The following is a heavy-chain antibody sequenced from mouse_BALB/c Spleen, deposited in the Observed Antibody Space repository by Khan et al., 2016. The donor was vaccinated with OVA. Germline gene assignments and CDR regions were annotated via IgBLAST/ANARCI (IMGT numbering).Heavy chain of an antibody. V-gene: IGHV2-3*01. CDR2: IWGDGST. CDR3: AKFTPDYYSMDY. D-gene: IGHD1-1*01. Sequence: VELKESGPGLVAPSQSLSITCTVSGFSLTRYGVNWVRQPPGKGLEWLGVIWGDGSTNYHSTLKSRLIISKDNSKSQVFLKLNSLQTDDTATYYCAKFTPDYYSMDYWGQGTSVTVSS. J-gene: IGHJ4*01. CDR1: GFSLTRYG.